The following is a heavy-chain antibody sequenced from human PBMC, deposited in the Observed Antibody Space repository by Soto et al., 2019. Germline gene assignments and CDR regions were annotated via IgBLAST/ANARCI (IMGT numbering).Heavy chain of an antibody. CDR3: PRSQGSSTSLEIYYYYYYGMDV. CDR2: IIPIPGTA. D-gene: IGHD2-2*01. CDR1: GGTFGSYA. J-gene: IGHJ6*02. Sequence: QVQLVQSGAEVKKPGSSVKVSCKASGGTFGSYAISWVRQAPGQGLEWMGGIIPIPGTANYAQKFQGRVTTAADYSTSTAYMELSSLRPEDTAVYYCPRSQGSSTSLEIYYYYYYGMDVWGQGTTVTVSS. V-gene: IGHV1-69*01.